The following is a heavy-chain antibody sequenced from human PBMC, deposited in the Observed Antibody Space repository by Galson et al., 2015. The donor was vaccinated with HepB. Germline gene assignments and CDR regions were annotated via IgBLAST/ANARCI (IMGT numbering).Heavy chain of an antibody. D-gene: IGHD3-9*01. V-gene: IGHV2-5*02. CDR1: GFSLTTIGVG. CDR2: IYWGDDK. Sequence: PALVKPTQTLTLTCTFSGFSLTTIGVGVGWIRQPPGKALQWLALIYWGDDKRYRPPPKIRLPINKDNPKTQGGLTMTNMDPVDTATYYCARSRNEILDTFAMDVWGQGTRIIVSS. J-gene: IGHJ6*02. CDR3: ARSRNEILDTFAMDV.